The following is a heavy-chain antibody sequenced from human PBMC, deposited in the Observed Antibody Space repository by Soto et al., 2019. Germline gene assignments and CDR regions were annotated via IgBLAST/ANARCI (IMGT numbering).Heavy chain of an antibody. CDR3: ARAATGSYHSAY. CDR1: GYAFTSYG. Sequence: QVQLVQSGPEVKNPGASVRVSCVASGYAFTSYGVNWVRQAPGQGLEWRGWIAPHSGRTTYLPKFQGRVTMTADVSTNTAYIELRSLKSDDTGIYFCARAATGSYHSAYWGQGTVVTVSS. J-gene: IGHJ4*02. CDR2: IAPHSGRT. V-gene: IGHV1-18*04. D-gene: IGHD3-10*01.